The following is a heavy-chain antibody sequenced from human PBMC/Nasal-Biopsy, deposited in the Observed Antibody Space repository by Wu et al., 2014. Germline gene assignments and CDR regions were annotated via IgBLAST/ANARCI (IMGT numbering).Heavy chain of an antibody. CDR3: ARSSPEGLVYYFDY. CDR2: TYYRSKWYN. D-gene: IGHD1-14*01. J-gene: IGHJ4*02. V-gene: IGHV6-1*01. Sequence: WLGRTYYRSKWYNDYAVSVKSRITINPDTSKNQFSLKLNSVTAADTSVYYCARSSPEGLVYYFDYWGQGTLVTVSS.